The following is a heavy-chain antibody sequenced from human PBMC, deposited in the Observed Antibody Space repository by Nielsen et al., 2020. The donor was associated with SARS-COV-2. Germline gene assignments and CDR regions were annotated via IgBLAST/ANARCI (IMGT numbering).Heavy chain of an antibody. J-gene: IGHJ4*02. V-gene: IGHV3-30*03. CDR2: ISYDGSNK. Sequence: GESLKISCAASGFTFSGYAMHWVRQAPGKGLEWVAIISYDGSNKYYADSVKGRFTISRDNSRNTLYLQMNSLRAEDTAVYYCARDQSSSWGEDYFDYWGQGTLVTVSS. CDR3: ARDQSSSWGEDYFDY. D-gene: IGHD6-13*01. CDR1: GFTFSGYA.